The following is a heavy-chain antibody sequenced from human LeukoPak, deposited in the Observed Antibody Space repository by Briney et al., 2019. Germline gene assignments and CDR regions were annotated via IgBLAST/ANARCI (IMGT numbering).Heavy chain of an antibody. V-gene: IGHV3-7*03. CDR2: IKQDGSEK. J-gene: IGHJ4*02. CDR1: GFIFSSYW. Sequence: SGGSLRLSCAASGFIFSSYWMSWVRQAPGRGLEWVANIKQDGSEKYYVDSVKGRFTISRDNAKNSLYLQINSLRAEDTAVYYCARDVLYDSSDYWGQGTLVTVSS. D-gene: IGHD3-22*01. CDR3: ARDVLYDSSDY.